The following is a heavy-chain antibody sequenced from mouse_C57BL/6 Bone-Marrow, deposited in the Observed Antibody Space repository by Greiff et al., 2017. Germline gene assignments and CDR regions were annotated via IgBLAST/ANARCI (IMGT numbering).Heavy chain of an antibody. CDR1: GFTFSSYG. J-gene: IGHJ1*03. V-gene: IGHV5-6*01. CDR3: ASQIRDV. CDR2: ISSGGSYT. Sequence: EVKLVESGGDLVKPGGSLKLSCAASGFTFSSYGMSWVRQTPDKRLEWVATISSGGSYTYYPDSVKGRFTISRDNAKNTLYLKMSSLQSEDTAMFYGASQIRDVWGTGTTVTVAS.